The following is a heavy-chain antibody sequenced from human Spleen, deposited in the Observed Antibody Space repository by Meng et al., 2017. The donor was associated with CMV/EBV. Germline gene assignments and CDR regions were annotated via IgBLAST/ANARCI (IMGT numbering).Heavy chain of an antibody. CDR3: AKDFNYGGISGLDS. Sequence: GESLKISCVTSGFTFRNYGMHWVRQAPGGGLEWVSTLTSGGGAFYADSVKGRFTISRDNSQNTLYLQMDSLRAEDTALFYCAKDFNYGGISGLDSWGQGTPVTVSS. D-gene: IGHD4/OR15-4a*01. J-gene: IGHJ4*02. CDR1: GFTFRNYG. CDR2: LTSGGGA. V-gene: IGHV3-23*01.